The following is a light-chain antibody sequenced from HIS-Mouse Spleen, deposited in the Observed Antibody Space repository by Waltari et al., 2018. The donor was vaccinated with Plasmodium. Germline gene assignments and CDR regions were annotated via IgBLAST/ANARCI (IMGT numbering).Light chain of an antibody. J-gene: IGLJ3*02. CDR1: ELPTQY. CDR2: EDS. CDR3: YSTDSSGNHRV. Sequence: SYDLTQPPSVSVSPGQTARITCSGDELPTQYSYWYQQKSGQAPVLVIYEDSKRPSGIPERFSGSSSGTMATLTISGAQVEDEADYYCYSTDSSGNHRVFGGGTKLTVL. V-gene: IGLV3-10*01.